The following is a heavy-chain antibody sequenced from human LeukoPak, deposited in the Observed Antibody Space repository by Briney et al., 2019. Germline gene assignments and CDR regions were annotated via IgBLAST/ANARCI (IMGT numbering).Heavy chain of an antibody. V-gene: IGHV1-69*13. D-gene: IGHD2-21*02. CDR1: GGTFSTYA. J-gene: IGHJ4*02. Sequence: GASVKVSCKASGGTFSTYAISWVRQAPGQGLEWMGGIIPILATANYAQKFQGRVTITADESTSTAYMELSSLRSEDTAVYYCATSPTSDSPGYWGQGTLVTVSS. CDR2: IIPILATA. CDR3: ATSPTSDSPGY.